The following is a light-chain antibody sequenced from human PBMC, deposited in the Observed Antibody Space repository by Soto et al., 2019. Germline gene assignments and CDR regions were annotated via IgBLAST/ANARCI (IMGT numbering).Light chain of an antibody. Sequence: DIVMTQSPDSLALSLGERATINCRSSQTILYSSNNKDCLACYQQKPGQPPKLLIYCASTRESGVPDRFSGSGSGTDLTLTIDSLQDEDVAVYYCQQYSSTTAHTFGQGTKLEIK. CDR1: QTILYSSNNKDC. CDR3: QQYSSTTAHT. J-gene: IGKJ2*01. V-gene: IGKV4-1*01. CDR2: CAS.